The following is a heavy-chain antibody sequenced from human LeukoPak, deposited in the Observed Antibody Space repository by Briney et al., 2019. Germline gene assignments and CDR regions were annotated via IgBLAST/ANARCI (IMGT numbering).Heavy chain of an antibody. Sequence: GGSLRLSCAASGFAFDNFAMHWVRQAPGKGLEWVSLIGGDGGGTYYADSVKGRFTISRDNSKNALYLLMTSLRSEDTALYYCAKDIRNSGYAYSDWWGQGTLVTVPS. J-gene: IGHJ4*02. CDR1: GFAFDNFA. CDR2: IGGDGGGT. D-gene: IGHD3-22*01. CDR3: AKDIRNSGYAYSDW. V-gene: IGHV3-43*02.